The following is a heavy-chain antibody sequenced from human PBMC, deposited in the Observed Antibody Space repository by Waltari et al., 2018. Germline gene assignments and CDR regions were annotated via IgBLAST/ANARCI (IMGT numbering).Heavy chain of an antibody. J-gene: IGHJ6*02. CDR2: IIPIRGIA. D-gene: IGHD3-10*01. V-gene: IGHV1-69*02. Sequence: QVQLVQSGAVVKKPGSSVKVSCKASAGTFSSYTSSWVRLAPGQGPVWMGRIIPIRGIANYAQKLKGRVTITGDKSTSTAYMEMSSLRAEDTAVYYCARAPGVVESPYGMDVWGQGTTVTVSS. CDR3: ARAPGVVESPYGMDV. CDR1: AGTFSSYT.